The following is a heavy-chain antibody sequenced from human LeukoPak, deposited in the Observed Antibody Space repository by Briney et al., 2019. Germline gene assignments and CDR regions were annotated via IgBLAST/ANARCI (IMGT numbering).Heavy chain of an antibody. CDR1: GFTFSSYS. V-gene: IGHV3-48*01. CDR3: AKGGFGELSYYFDY. J-gene: IGHJ4*02. D-gene: IGHD3-10*01. Sequence: PGGSLRLSCAASGFTFSSYSMNWVRQAPGKGLEWVSYISSSSSTIYYADSVKGRFTISRDNAKNSLYLQMNSLRAGDMALYYCAKGGFGELSYYFDYWGLGTLVTVSS. CDR2: ISSSSSTI.